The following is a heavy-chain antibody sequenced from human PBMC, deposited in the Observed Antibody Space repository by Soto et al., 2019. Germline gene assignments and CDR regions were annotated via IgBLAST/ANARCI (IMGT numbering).Heavy chain of an antibody. Sequence: GSLRLSCAASGFTFGSCCMSWVRQAPGKGLEWVSTIDKSGGSTYYADSVKGRFTISRDNSKQTLYLQMNSLRAEDTAVYYCAKGGYTFGFLFDCWGQGTLVTVSS. CDR1: GFTFGSCC. CDR2: IDKSGGST. CDR3: AKGGYTFGFLFDC. V-gene: IGHV3-23*01. D-gene: IGHD5-18*01. J-gene: IGHJ4*02.